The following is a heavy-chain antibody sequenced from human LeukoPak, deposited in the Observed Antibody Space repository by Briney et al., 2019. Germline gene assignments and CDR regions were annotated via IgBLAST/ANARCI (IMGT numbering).Heavy chain of an antibody. J-gene: IGHJ4*02. D-gene: IGHD5-24*01. CDR1: GFTFSSSG. CDR2: IWYDGSNK. V-gene: IGHV3-33*01. CDR3: ARETPRRGETRDGYR. Sequence: GGSLRLSCAASGFTFSSSGMHWVRQAPGKGLEWVAVIWYDGSNKYYADSVKGRFTISRDSSKNTLYLQINSLRVEDTAVYYCARETPRRGETRDGYRWGQGTLVTVSS.